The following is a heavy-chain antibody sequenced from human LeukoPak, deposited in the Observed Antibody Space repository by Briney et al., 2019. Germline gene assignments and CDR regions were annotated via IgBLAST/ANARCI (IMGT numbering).Heavy chain of an antibody. CDR1: GYSFTSYW. Sequence: GESLKISCKGSGYSFTSYWIGWVRQMPGKGLEWMGIIYPGDSDTRYSPSFQGQVTISADKSISTAYLQWSSLKASDTAMYYCARRGGGSSTSCSRFDYWGQGPLVTVSS. J-gene: IGHJ4*02. CDR3: ARRGGGSSTSCSRFDY. V-gene: IGHV5-51*01. CDR2: IYPGDSDT. D-gene: IGHD2-2*01.